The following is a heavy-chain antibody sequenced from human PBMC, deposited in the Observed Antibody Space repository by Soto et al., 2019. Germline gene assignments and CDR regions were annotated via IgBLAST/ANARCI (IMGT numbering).Heavy chain of an antibody. CDR2: ISAYNGNT. CDR3: VRYSAITICGVVEDYLDY. CDR1: GYTFTSYG. J-gene: IGHJ4*02. D-gene: IGHD3-3*01. Sequence: ASVKVSCKASGYTFTSYGISWVRQAPGQGLEWMGWISAYNGNTNYAQKLQCRVTMTTDTSTSTAYMELRSLRSDDTAVYYCVRYSAITICGVVEDYLDYWGEGSLVTV. V-gene: IGHV1-18*01.